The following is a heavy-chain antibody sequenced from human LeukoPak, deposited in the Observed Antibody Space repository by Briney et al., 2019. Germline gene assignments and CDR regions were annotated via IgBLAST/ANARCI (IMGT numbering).Heavy chain of an antibody. CDR1: GGSFSGYY. CDR3: ARQRNSGYEGTYYYYMDV. J-gene: IGHJ6*03. CDR2: INHSGST. V-gene: IGHV4-34*01. Sequence: PSETLSLTCAVYGGSFSGYYWSWIRQPPGKGLEWIGEINHSGSTNYNPSLKSRVTISVDTSKNQFSLKLSSVTAADTAVYYCARQRNSGYEGTYYYYMDVWGKGTTVTISS. D-gene: IGHD5-12*01.